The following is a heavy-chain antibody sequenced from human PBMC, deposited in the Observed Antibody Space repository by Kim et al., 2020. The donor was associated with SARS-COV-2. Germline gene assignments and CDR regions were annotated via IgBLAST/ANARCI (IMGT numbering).Heavy chain of an antibody. V-gene: IGHV3-48*01. J-gene: IGHJ4*02. Sequence: GSLRLSCAASGFTFSSYSMNWVRQAPGKGLEWVSYISSSSSTIYYADSVKGRFTISRDNAKNSLYLQMNSLRAEDTAVYYCARDLGGGSCYWGQGTLVTVSS. CDR3: ARDLGGGSCY. CDR1: GFTFSSYS. D-gene: IGHD2-15*01. CDR2: ISSSSSTI.